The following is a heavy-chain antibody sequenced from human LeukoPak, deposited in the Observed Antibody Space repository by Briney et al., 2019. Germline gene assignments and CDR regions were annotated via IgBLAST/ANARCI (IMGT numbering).Heavy chain of an antibody. CDR2: INPNSGTT. CDR3: ARTTGGYCTSTSCLFEY. Sequence: ASVKVSCRASGFTLTDYYIHWVRQAPGQGLEWMGWINPNSGTTNFAQKLQGRVTMTRDTSISTAYMELSRLRSDDTAVYYCARTTGGYCTSTSCLFEYWGQGTLVTVSS. CDR1: GFTLTDYY. V-gene: IGHV1-2*02. D-gene: IGHD2-2*01. J-gene: IGHJ4*02.